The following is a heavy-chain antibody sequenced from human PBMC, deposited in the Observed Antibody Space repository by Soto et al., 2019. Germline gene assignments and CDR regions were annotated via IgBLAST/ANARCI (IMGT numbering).Heavy chain of an antibody. CDR2: IYYSGST. CDR3: AGTTSLQWYYMDV. CDR1: GGSISSYY. D-gene: IGHD1-7*01. J-gene: IGHJ6*03. V-gene: IGHV4-59*01. Sequence: PSETLSLTCTVSGGSISSYYWSWIRQPPGKGLEWIGYIYYSGSTNYNASLKSRVTISVDTSKNQFSLKLNSVTAADTAVYYCAGTTSLQWYYMDVWDKGTTVTVSS.